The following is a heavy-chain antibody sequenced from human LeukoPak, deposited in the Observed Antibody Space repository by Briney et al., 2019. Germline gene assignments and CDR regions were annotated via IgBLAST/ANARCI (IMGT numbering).Heavy chain of an antibody. CDR1: GGSFSGYY. D-gene: IGHD1-26*01. CDR3: ARRWDP. J-gene: IGHJ3*01. CDR2: INHSGST. Sequence: SETLSLTCAVYGGSFSGYYWSWIRQPPGKGLEWIGEINHSGSTNYNPSLKSRVTISVDTSKNQFSLKLSSVTAADTAVYYCARRWDPWGQGTMVTVSS. V-gene: IGHV4-34*01.